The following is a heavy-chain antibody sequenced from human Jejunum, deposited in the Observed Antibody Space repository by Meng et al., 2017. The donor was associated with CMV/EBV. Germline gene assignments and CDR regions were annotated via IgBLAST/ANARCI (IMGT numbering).Heavy chain of an antibody. CDR2: INYSGTT. D-gene: IGHD2-2*02. CDR3: ARGCYTTSCYRGSLDY. Sequence: ISGSSYYWGWVRQPPGKGLEWIGSINYSGTTYYNPSLRSRVTISLDTSRKQFSLKLNSVTAADTAVYHCARGCYTTSCYRGSLDYWGQGTLVTVSS. J-gene: IGHJ4*02. CDR1: ISGSSYY. V-gene: IGHV4-39*07.